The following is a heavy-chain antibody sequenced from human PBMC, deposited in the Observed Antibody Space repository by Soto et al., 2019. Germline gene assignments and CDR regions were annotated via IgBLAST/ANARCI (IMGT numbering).Heavy chain of an antibody. J-gene: IGHJ4*02. CDR2: IFSSGST. CDR3: AREGSYSAYNFAHGIQLWSFDF. Sequence: SETLSLTCTVSGGSINTFYWSWVRQPAGKGLEWIGRIFSSGSTSFNPSLESRVAMSVDTSKNHFPLNLSSVTAADMAVYYCAREGSYSAYNFAHGIQLWSFDFWGQGALVTVSS. D-gene: IGHD5-12*01. CDR1: GGSINTFY. V-gene: IGHV4-4*07.